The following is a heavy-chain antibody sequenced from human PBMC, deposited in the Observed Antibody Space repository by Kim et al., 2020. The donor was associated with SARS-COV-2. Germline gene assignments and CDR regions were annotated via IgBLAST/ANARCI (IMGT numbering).Heavy chain of an antibody. Sequence: GGSLRLSCAASGFTFSSYGMHWVRQAPGKGLEWVADIRYDGSKKYYADSVKGRFTISRDNSKNTLYLQMNSLRAEDTAVYYCARIDFCSGGSCSCFDC. J-gene: IGHJ4*01. CDR3: ARIDFCSGGSCSCFDC. CDR1: GFTFSSYG. V-gene: IGHV3-33*08. CDR2: IRYDGSKK. D-gene: IGHD2-15*01.